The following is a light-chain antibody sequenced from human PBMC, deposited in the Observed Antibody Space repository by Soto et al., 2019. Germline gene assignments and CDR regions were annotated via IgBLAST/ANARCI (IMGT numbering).Light chain of an antibody. CDR3: QQSYSTPIT. V-gene: IGKV1-39*01. CDR2: AGS. CDR1: QSISSY. J-gene: IGKJ5*01. Sequence: DIQMPQSPSSLSASVGDRVTITCRASQSISSYLTWYQQKPGKAPKLLIYAGSSLQSGVPSRFSGSGSGTDFALTISSLQPEDVATYYCQQSYSTPITGGQGTRLEIK.